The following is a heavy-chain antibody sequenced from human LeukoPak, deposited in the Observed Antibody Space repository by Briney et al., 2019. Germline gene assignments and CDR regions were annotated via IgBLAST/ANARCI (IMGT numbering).Heavy chain of an antibody. CDR1: GFTVSSNY. Sequence: GGSLRLSCAASGFTVSSNYMSWVRQAPGKGLEWVSVIYSGGSTYYADSVKGRFTISRDNSKNTLYLQMNSLRAEDTAVYYCARGHLATNYYYYGMDVWGQGTTVTVSS. CDR3: ARGHLATNYYYYGMDV. D-gene: IGHD1-1*01. J-gene: IGHJ6*02. CDR2: IYSGGST. V-gene: IGHV3-53*01.